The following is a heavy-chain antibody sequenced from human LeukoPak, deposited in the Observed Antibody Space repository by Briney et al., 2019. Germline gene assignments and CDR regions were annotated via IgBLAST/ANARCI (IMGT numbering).Heavy chain of an antibody. CDR3: AREAVTLYYYYYYMDV. D-gene: IGHD4-23*01. Sequence: GGSLRLSCAASGFTFSSYEMNWVRQAPGKGLEWVSYISSSGSTIYYADSVKGRFTISRDNAKNSLYLQMNSLRAEDTAVYCCAREAVTLYYYYYYMDVWGKGTTVTVSS. CDR2: ISSSGSTI. CDR1: GFTFSSYE. V-gene: IGHV3-48*03. J-gene: IGHJ6*03.